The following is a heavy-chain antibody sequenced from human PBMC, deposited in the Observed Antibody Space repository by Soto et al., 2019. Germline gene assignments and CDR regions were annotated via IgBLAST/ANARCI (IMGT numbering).Heavy chain of an antibody. J-gene: IGHJ3*02. CDR1: GFIFSSYR. Sequence: GGSLRLSCAATGFIFSSYRMSWVRQAPGKGLEWVANIKQDGSEKYYVDSAKGRFTISRDNAKNSLHLQMNSLRAEDTAVYYCARGFNSALDIWGQGKMVTVSS. CDR3: ARGFNSALDI. CDR2: IKQDGSEK. V-gene: IGHV3-7*01.